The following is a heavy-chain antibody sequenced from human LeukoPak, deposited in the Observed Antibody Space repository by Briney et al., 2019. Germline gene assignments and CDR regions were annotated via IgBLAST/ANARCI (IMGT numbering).Heavy chain of an antibody. CDR1: GFTFSNYW. D-gene: IGHD2-8*01. Sequence: GGSLRLSCAASGFTFSNYWMNWVRQAPGKGLEWVANINQDGSEKYYVDSVKGRFTISRDNAKNSLYLQMNSLRAEDTAVYYCARGPLRTDVDWGQGTLVTVSS. V-gene: IGHV3-7*05. CDR2: INQDGSEK. J-gene: IGHJ4*02. CDR3: ARGPLRTDVD.